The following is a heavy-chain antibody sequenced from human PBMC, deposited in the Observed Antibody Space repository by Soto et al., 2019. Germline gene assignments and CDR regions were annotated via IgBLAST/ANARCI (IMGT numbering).Heavy chain of an antibody. J-gene: IGHJ4*02. CDR3: ARRYGGNFDY. D-gene: IGHD1-26*01. V-gene: IGHV4-59*01. CDR2: IYYSGST. Sequence: PSETLSLTCTVSNDSISPYYWSWIRQPPGKGLEWIGFIYYSGSTTYNPSLKSRVTMSVDTSKNQFSLKLSSVTAADTAVYYCARRYGGNFDYWGQGTLVTVSS. CDR1: NDSISPYY.